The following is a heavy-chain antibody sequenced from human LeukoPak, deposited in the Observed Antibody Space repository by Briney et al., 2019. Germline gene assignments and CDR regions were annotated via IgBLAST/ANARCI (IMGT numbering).Heavy chain of an antibody. CDR2: ISYDGSNK. J-gene: IGHJ3*02. V-gene: IGHV3-30*03. D-gene: IGHD1-26*01. CDR3: ARDGQGSSWAFDI. Sequence: GRSLRLSCAASGFTFSSYGMHWVRQAPGKGLEWVAVISYDGSNKYYADSVKGRFTISRDNSKNTLYLEMNRLRAEDTAVYYCARDGQGSSWAFDIWGLGTMVTVSS. CDR1: GFTFSSYG.